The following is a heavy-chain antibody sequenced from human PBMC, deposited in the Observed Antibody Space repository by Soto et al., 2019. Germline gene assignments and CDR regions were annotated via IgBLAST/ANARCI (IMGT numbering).Heavy chain of an antibody. CDR3: ARVENDCSGGSCYSVGWFDP. D-gene: IGHD2-15*01. CDR1: GGSFSGYY. J-gene: IGHJ5*02. V-gene: IGHV4-34*01. CDR2: INHSGST. Sequence: SETLSLTCAVYGGSFSGYYWSWIRQPPGKGMEWIGEINHSGSTNYNPSLKSRVTISVDTSKNQFSLKLSSVTAADTAVYYCARVENDCSGGSCYSVGWFDPWGQGTLVTVS.